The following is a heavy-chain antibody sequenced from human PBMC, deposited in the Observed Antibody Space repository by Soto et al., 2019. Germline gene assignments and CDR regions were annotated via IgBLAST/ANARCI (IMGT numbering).Heavy chain of an antibody. CDR3: ARDLSSSGFSSWFDP. Sequence: ASVKVSCKASGYTFTSYYMHWVRQAPGQGLEWMGIINPSGGSTSYAQKFQGRVTMTRDTSTSTVYMELSSLRSEDMAVYYCARDLSSSGFSSWFDPWGQGTLVTVSS. D-gene: IGHD6-13*01. V-gene: IGHV1-46*03. CDR2: INPSGGST. CDR1: GYTFTSYY. J-gene: IGHJ5*02.